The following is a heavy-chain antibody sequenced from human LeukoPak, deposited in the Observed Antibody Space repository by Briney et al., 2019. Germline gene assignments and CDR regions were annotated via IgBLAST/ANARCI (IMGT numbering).Heavy chain of an antibody. Sequence: GGSLRLSCAASGFTFSSYAMSWVRQAPGKGLEWVSAISGSGGSTYYADSVKGRFTISRDNSKNTLYLQMNSLRAEDTAVYYCAEGSSWYAYYYYYYGMDVWGQGTTVTVSS. CDR1: GFTFSSYA. CDR2: ISGSGGST. J-gene: IGHJ6*02. CDR3: AEGSSWYAYYYYYYGMDV. D-gene: IGHD6-13*01. V-gene: IGHV3-23*01.